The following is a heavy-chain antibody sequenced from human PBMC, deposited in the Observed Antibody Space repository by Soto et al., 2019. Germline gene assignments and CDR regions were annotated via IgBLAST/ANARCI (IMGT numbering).Heavy chain of an antibody. D-gene: IGHD5-18*01. CDR1: GFSVSSNGAR. CDR2: IYWDDDK. V-gene: IGHV2-5*02. Sequence: SGPTLVNPTQTLTLTCSLSGFSVSSNGARVGWIRQPPGKALEWLVLIYWDDDKKYNPSLKSRLTITKDTSENQVVLTLTDVDPADTATYYCVHGTLGSYGHVYFDYWGQGTLVTVSS. CDR3: VHGTLGSYGHVYFDY. J-gene: IGHJ4*02.